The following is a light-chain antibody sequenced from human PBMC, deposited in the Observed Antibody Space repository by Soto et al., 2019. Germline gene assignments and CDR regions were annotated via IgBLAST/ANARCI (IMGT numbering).Light chain of an antibody. CDR3: QHYGSPPT. Sequence: EIELPKSPGTMSLSPGERATLSCRASQSVSSSYLAWYEQNPGQAPRILIYGASSRATGIPDRFSGSGSGTDFTLTIRRLAPEEFAVYYCQHYGSPPTFGGGTKVDIK. V-gene: IGKV3-20*01. CDR1: QSVSSSY. J-gene: IGKJ4*01. CDR2: GAS.